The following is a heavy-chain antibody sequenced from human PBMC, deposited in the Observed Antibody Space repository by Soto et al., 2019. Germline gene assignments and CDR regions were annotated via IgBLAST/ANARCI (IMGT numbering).Heavy chain of an antibody. V-gene: IGHV3-49*03. Sequence: DVQLVESGGGLVEPGRSLRLSCRASGFRFADYSMSWFRQAPGKGLEWVSFIRRAVSGATTENAASVKDRFIISRDDSRSTLYLEMNSLKIEDTAVYFCAREQGAFTRIRRDVDFWGRGTLVTVSS. CDR1: GFRFADYS. J-gene: IGHJ4*02. CDR3: AREQGAFTRIRRDVDF. CDR2: IRRAVSGATT. D-gene: IGHD2-15*01.